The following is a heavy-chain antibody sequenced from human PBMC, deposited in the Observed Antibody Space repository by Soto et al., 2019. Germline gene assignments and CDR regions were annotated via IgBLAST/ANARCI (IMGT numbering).Heavy chain of an antibody. CDR2: VDNSGST. CDR1: GGSIRGVCHY. J-gene: IGHJ4*02. Sequence: SETLSLTCTVSGGSIRGVCHYCTWIRQSPAKGLEWIGYVDNSGSTYYTPSLKSRATTSLDTPKNQFSLQLRSVTDADTAVYFCASGTLNTISFDFWGQGRQVT. CDR3: ASGTLNTISFDF. D-gene: IGHD2-2*01. V-gene: IGHV4-30-4*02.